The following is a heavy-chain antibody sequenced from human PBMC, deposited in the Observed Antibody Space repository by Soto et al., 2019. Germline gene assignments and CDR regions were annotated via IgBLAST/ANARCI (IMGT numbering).Heavy chain of an antibody. CDR3: ARTQDYDYVWGSYRWYYYYYGMDV. J-gene: IGHJ6*02. D-gene: IGHD3-16*02. V-gene: IGHV1-69*13. Sequence: SVKVSCKASGGTFSSYAISWVRQAPGQGLEWMGGIIPIFGTANYAQKFQGRVTITADESTSTAYMELSSLRSEDTAVYYCARTQDYDYVWGSYRWYYYYYGMDVWGQGTTVTVSS. CDR2: IIPIFGTA. CDR1: GGTFSSYA.